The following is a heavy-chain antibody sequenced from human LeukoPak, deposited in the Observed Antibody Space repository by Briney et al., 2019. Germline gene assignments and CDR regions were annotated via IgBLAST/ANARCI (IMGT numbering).Heavy chain of an antibody. CDR2: ISGSGGST. Sequence: GGSLRLSCAASGFTISSYAMSWVRQAPGKGLEWVSAISGSGGSTYYADSVKGRFTISRDNSKNTLYLQMNSLRAEDTAVYYCAKDPVNYYDSSEYNWFDPWGQGTLVTVSS. J-gene: IGHJ5*02. CDR3: AKDPVNYYDSSEYNWFDP. CDR1: GFTISSYA. V-gene: IGHV3-23*01. D-gene: IGHD3-22*01.